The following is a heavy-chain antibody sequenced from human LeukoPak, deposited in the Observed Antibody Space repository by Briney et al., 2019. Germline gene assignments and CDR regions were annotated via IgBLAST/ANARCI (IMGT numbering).Heavy chain of an antibody. D-gene: IGHD6-6*01. CDR1: GFTFSDFE. Sequence: PGGSLRLSCAVSGFTFSDFEMNWVRQAPGKGPEWISYIGGSGSPTYYADSVKGRFTISRDNAKNSLFLQMNSLRAEDTAVYYCARDRSMATRLWTPTDYWGQGTLVTVSS. J-gene: IGHJ4*02. CDR2: IGGSGSPT. V-gene: IGHV3-48*03. CDR3: ARDRSMATRLWTPTDY.